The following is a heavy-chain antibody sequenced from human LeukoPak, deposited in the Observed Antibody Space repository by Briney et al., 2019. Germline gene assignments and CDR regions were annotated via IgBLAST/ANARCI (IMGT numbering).Heavy chain of an antibody. V-gene: IGHV3-74*01. Sequence: PGGSLRLSRAASAFTFSTYWMLWVRQVPGKGLVWVSRINTDGTYTNYADSVKGRSTISRDNAKNTLYLQMNNLRAEDTAVYYCARGQGTSDYWGQGTLVTVSS. CDR1: AFTFSTYW. D-gene: IGHD2-2*01. CDR3: ARGQGTSDY. J-gene: IGHJ4*02. CDR2: INTDGTYT.